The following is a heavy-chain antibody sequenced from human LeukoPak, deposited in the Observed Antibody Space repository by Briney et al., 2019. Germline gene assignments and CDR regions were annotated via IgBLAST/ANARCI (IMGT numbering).Heavy chain of an antibody. D-gene: IGHD3/OR15-3a*01. V-gene: IGHV3-7*01. J-gene: IGHJ4*02. Sequence: GGSLRLSCAASGFTFSSHWMSWVRQAPGKGLEWVANIKQDGSESYYVDSVKGRFTISRDNAKNSLYLQMNSLRAEDTAVYYCAKDRTRYDYWGQGTLVTVSS. CDR2: IKQDGSES. CDR1: GFTFSSHW. CDR3: AKDRTRYDY.